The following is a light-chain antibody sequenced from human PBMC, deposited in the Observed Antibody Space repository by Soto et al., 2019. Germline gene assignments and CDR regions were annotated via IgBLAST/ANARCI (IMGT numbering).Light chain of an antibody. J-gene: IGKJ1*01. Sequence: DIQMTQSPSSLSASVGDRVTITCRASQSITTYLNWYQQKPGKAPKLLIYAASSLQSGVPSRFSGSGSGTDFTLTISSLQPEDFATYSCQQSYGTPRTFGQGTKVEIK. CDR1: QSITTY. CDR2: AAS. V-gene: IGKV1-39*01. CDR3: QQSYGTPRT.